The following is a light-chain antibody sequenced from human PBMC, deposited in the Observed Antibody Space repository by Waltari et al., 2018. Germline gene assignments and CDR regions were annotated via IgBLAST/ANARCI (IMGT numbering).Light chain of an antibody. CDR2: DVN. CDR1: TSDIGNYIL. V-gene: IGLV2-23*02. CDR3: CSYAGSAISM. J-gene: IGLJ3*02. Sequence: QSALTQTASVSGSPGQAIPISCSATTSDIGNYILVSWYQQHPGKAPTLIIYDVNKRPSGVSNRFSGSKSGNTAFLTISGLQSADEADYYCCSYAGSAISMFGGGTKVTVL.